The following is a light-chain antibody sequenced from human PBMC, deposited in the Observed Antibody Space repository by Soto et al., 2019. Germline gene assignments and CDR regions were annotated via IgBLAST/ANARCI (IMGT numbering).Light chain of an antibody. CDR2: GAS. CDR1: QSVSSSD. Sequence: EIELTQSPGTLSLSPGERATLSCRASQSVSSSDLAWYQQKPGQAPRLLIYGASSRATGIPDRFSGSGSGTDFTLTISGLMPEDSAAYYCQRLGATFVQGTKVDIK. J-gene: IGKJ1*01. V-gene: IGKV3-20*01. CDR3: QRLGAT.